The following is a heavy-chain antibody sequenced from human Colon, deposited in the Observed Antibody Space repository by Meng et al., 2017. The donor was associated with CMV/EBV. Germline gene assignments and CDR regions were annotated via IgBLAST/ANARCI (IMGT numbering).Heavy chain of an antibody. V-gene: IGHV4-59*01. Sequence: SETLSLTCSVSGDSSGSYYWSWIRQPPGKGLEWIGYVSYTGSATYNPALESRVTISVTTPESQFSLRLRSVTAADSAVYYCARAQNVIPELFDSWGQGTLVTVSS. CDR3: ARAQNVIPELFDS. CDR1: GDSSGSYY. J-gene: IGHJ4*02. D-gene: IGHD2/OR15-2a*01. CDR2: VSYTGSA.